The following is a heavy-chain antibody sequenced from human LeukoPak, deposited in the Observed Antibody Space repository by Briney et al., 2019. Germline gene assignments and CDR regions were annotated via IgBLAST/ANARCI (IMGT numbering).Heavy chain of an antibody. J-gene: IGHJ6*03. CDR2: ISGISGRGSST. V-gene: IGHV3-23*01. D-gene: IGHD2-15*01. CDR1: GFTFSSYA. Sequence: GGSLRLSCTASGFTFSSYAMSWVRQAPGKGLEWVSGISGISGRGSSTYYADFAKGRFTIFRDNSKNTLYLQMNSLRAEDTAVYYCAREGRKSRGVDIVRKKETGYYYMDVWGKGTTVTVSS. CDR3: AREGRKSRGVDIVRKKETGYYYMDV.